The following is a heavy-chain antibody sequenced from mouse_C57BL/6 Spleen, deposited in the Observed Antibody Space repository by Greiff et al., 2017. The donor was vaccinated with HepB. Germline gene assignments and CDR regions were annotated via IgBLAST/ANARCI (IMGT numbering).Heavy chain of an antibody. J-gene: IGHJ1*03. D-gene: IGHD2-4*01. CDR1: GYTFTSYW. Sequence: VQGVESGAELAKPGASVKLSCKASGYTFTSYWMHWVKQRPGQGLEWIGYINPSSGYTKYNQKFKDKATLTADKSSSTAYMQLSSLTYEDSAVYYCARGAYDYEGYFDVWGTGTTVTVSS. CDR3: ARGAYDYEGYFDV. V-gene: IGHV1-7*01. CDR2: INPSSGYT.